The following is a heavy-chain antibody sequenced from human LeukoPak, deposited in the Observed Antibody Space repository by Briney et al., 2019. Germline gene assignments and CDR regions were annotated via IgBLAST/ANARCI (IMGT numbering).Heavy chain of an antibody. CDR1: GFTFSSYS. CDR2: ISSSSSTI. CDR3: AKMEWQQNYFDY. J-gene: IGHJ4*02. D-gene: IGHD3-3*01. Sequence: GGSLRLSCAASGFTFSSYSMNWVRQAPGKGLEWVSYISSSSSTIYYADSVKGRFTISRDNSKNTLYLQMNTLSAEDTAVYYCAKMEWQQNYFDYWGQGTLVTVPS. V-gene: IGHV3-48*01.